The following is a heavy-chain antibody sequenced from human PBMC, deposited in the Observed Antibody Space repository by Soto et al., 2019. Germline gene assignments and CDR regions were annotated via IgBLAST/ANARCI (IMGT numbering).Heavy chain of an antibody. CDR2: ISAYNGNT. CDR3: AREHVDIVDTTNFMDV. CDR1: GYTFTSYG. D-gene: IGHD5-12*01. Sequence: QVPLVQSGAEVKKPGASVKVSCKASGYTFTSYGISWVRQAPGQGLEWMGWISAYNGNTNYAQKLQGRVTMTTDTSTSTAYMELRSLRSDDTAVYYCAREHVDIVDTTNFMDVWGKGTTVTVCS. J-gene: IGHJ6*04. V-gene: IGHV1-18*01.